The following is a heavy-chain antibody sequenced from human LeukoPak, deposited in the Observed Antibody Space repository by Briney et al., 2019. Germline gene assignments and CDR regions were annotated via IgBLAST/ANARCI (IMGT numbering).Heavy chain of an antibody. J-gene: IGHJ4*02. CDR3: ARTAKYYYGSETYYFFDY. CDR2: ISYTGST. D-gene: IGHD3-10*01. Sequence: PLETLSLTCTVSGGSISSSSYYWSWIRQPPGKGLEWIGYISYTGSTTYNSSLKSRVTISLDTSQNQFSLKLTSVTPADTAVYYCARTAKYYYGSETYYFFDYWGQGTLVTVSS. CDR1: GGSISSSSYY. V-gene: IGHV4-61*01.